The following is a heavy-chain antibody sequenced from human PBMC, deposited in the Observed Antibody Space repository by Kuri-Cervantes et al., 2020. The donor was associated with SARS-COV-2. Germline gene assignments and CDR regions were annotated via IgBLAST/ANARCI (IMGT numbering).Heavy chain of an antibody. CDR3: ARGELRRGGYYYMDV. J-gene: IGHJ6*03. V-gene: IGHV4-38-2*01. CDR2: IYHSGST. CDR1: GYSISSGYY. D-gene: IGHD1-7*01. Sequence: GSLRLSCAVSGYSISSGYYWGWIRQPPGKGLEWIGSIYHSGSTYYNPSLKSRVTISVDTSKNQFSLKLSSVTAADTAVYYCARGELRRGGYYYMDVWGKGTTVTVSS.